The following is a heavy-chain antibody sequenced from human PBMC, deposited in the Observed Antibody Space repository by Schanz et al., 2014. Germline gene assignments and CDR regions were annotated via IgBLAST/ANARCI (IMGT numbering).Heavy chain of an antibody. CDR2: FIPILDVG. V-gene: IGHV1-69*04. J-gene: IGHJ4*02. CDR1: GYTFTDYG. Sequence: QVQLVQSGAEVKKPGASVKVSCKASGYTFTDYGLSWVRQAPGQGLEWVGRFIPILDVGNYAQQFQGRVTFTADKSTSTAYMDLRSLRSDDTAVYYCARDQSPYTNSSDVRYFDYWGQGSLVTVSS. CDR3: ARDQSPYTNSSDVRYFDY. D-gene: IGHD6-6*01.